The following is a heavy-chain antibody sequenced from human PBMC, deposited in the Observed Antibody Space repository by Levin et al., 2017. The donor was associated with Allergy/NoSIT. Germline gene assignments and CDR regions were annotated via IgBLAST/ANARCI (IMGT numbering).Heavy chain of an antibody. J-gene: IGHJ5*02. CDR1: GGSISSGGYY. D-gene: IGHD2-2*01. CDR3: ARDPGYCSSTSCRGWFDP. V-gene: IGHV4-31*03. CDR2: IYYSGST. Sequence: SETLSLTCTVSGGSISSGGYYWSWIRQHPGKGLEWIGYIYYSGSTYYNPSLKSRVTISVDTSKNQFSLKLSSVTAADTAVYYCARDPGYCSSTSCRGWFDPWGQGTLVTVSS.